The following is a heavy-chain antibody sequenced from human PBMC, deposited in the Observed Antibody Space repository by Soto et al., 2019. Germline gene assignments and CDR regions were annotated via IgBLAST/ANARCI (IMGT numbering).Heavy chain of an antibody. D-gene: IGHD1-26*01. CDR3: ARDYRLDYYYYGMDV. CDR1: GFTFRSYW. CDR2: IKQDGSEK. V-gene: IGHV3-7*03. J-gene: IGHJ6*02. Sequence: LRLSCAASGFTFRSYWMSWVRQAPGKGLEWVANIKQDGSEKYYVDSVKGRFTISRDNAKNSLYLQMNSLRAEDTAVYYCARDYRLDYYYYGMDVWGQGTTVTVSS.